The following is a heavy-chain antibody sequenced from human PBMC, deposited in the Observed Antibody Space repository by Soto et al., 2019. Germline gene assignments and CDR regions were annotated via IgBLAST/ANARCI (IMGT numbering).Heavy chain of an antibody. Sequence: QVQLVQSGAEVKKPGSSVKVSCKASGGTFSSYAISWVRQAPGQGLEWMGGIIPIFGTANYAQKFQGRVTITADESTSTAYMELSSLRSEDTAVYYCARDAADFWSGYHDYYYYYGMDVWGQGTTVTVPS. V-gene: IGHV1-69*01. CDR3: ARDAADFWSGYHDYYYYYGMDV. J-gene: IGHJ6*02. CDR2: IIPIFGTA. D-gene: IGHD3-3*01. CDR1: GGTFSSYA.